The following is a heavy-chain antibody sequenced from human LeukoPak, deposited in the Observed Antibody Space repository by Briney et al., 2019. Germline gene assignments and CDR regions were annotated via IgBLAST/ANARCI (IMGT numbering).Heavy chain of an antibody. CDR1: GYLFPTYG. CDR3: ARASGSYSPLPEYFQH. V-gene: IGHV1-18*01. CDR2: ISAYNGNT. Sequence: ASVKVSCKTSGYLFPTYGIAWVRQAPGQGLEWMGWISAYNGNTNYAQNLQGRVTLTTDTSTRTAYMDLRSLRSDDTAVYYCARASGSYSPLPEYFQHWGQGTLVTVSS. J-gene: IGHJ1*01. D-gene: IGHD1-26*01.